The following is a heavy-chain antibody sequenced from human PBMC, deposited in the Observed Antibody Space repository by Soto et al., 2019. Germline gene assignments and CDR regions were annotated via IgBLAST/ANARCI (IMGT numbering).Heavy chain of an antibody. D-gene: IGHD3-10*01. J-gene: IGHJ5*02. V-gene: IGHV3-15*01. CDR2: VKSKTDGGTA. Sequence: EEQVEESGGGLVKPGGSLRLSCAASGFTFRHAWMTWVRQSPGTGLEWVGRVKSKTDGGTADYAAPVKGRFTISRDDSKDTLYLQMNSLTTEDTAVYYCSTVRGSGSYAFDHWGQGTLVTVSS. CDR3: STVRGSGSYAFDH. CDR1: GFTFRHAW.